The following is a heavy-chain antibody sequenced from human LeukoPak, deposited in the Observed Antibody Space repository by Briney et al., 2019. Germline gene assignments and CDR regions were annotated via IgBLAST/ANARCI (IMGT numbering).Heavy chain of an antibody. D-gene: IGHD4-23*01. V-gene: IGHV4-4*07. CDR3: AREVADYGGYYYYHYMDV. J-gene: IGHJ6*03. Sequence: SETLSLTCTVSGGSISGYYWTWIRQYAGKGLEWIGRMHTSGSTNYNPSLKSRLSLSVDTSKNQFSLKLTSVTAADTAMYYCAREVADYGGYYYYHYMDVWGKGTTVTISS. CDR1: GGSISGYY. CDR2: MHTSGST.